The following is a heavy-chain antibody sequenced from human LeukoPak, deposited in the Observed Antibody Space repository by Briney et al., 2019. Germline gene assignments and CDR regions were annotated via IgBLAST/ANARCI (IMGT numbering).Heavy chain of an antibody. CDR2: ISWNSGSI. D-gene: IGHD7-27*01. CDR3: AKTGEVYYYYGMDV. Sequence: GGSLRLSCAASGFTFDDYAMHWVRQAPGKGLEWVSGISWNSGSIGYADSVKGRFTISRDNAKNSLYLQMNSLRAEDTALYYCAKTGEVYYYYGMDVWGQGTTVTVSS. V-gene: IGHV3-9*01. J-gene: IGHJ6*02. CDR1: GFTFDDYA.